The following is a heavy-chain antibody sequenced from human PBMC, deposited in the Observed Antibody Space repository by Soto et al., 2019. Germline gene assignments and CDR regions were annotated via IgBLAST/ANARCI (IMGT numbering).Heavy chain of an antibody. V-gene: IGHV3-23*01. Sequence: PGGSLRLSCAASGFTFSNYAMNWVRQAPGKGLEWVSGITDGGGSTYYADSVKGRFTISRDNSKNTLNLQMNSLRAEDTAVYYCARSYSSSSAPWHYYYGMDVWGQGTTVTVSS. CDR3: ARSYSSSSAPWHYYYGMDV. J-gene: IGHJ6*02. CDR1: GFTFSNYA. D-gene: IGHD6-6*01. CDR2: ITDGGGST.